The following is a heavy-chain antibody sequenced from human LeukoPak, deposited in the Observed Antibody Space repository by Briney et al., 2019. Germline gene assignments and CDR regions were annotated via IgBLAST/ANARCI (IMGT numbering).Heavy chain of an antibody. Sequence: GRSLRLSCAASGLTFSSYAMSWVRQAPGKGLEWVSAISSNGGGTYYADSVKGRFTISRDNSKNTLYLQMNSLRAEDTAIYYCATWRDKAAVSWGQGTLVTVFS. CDR3: ATWRDKAAVS. V-gene: IGHV3-23*01. D-gene: IGHD6-13*01. J-gene: IGHJ5*02. CDR1: GLTFSSYA. CDR2: ISSNGGGT.